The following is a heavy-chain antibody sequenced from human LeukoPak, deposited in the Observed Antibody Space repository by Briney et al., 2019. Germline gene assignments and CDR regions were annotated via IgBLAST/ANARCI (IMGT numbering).Heavy chain of an antibody. CDR3: ARESIGDYDSGGWFDP. CDR2: ISAYNGNT. CDR1: GYTFTSYG. Sequence: ASVKVSCKASGYTFTSYGISWVRQAPGQGLEWMGWISAYNGNTNYAQKLQGRVTMTTDTSTSTAYMELRSLRSDDTAVYYCARESIGDYDSGGWFDPWGQGTLVTVSS. V-gene: IGHV1-18*01. J-gene: IGHJ5*02. D-gene: IGHD4-23*01.